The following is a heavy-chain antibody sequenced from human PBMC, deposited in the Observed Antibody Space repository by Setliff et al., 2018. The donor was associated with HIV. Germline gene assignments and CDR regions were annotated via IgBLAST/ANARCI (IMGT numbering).Heavy chain of an antibody. J-gene: IGHJ4*02. CDR2: IPGSGGST. CDR3: ADPPSGY. Sequence: GSLRLSCAASGFTFSRYAMSWVRQAPGKGLEWVSSIPGSGGSTYYADSVKGRFTISRDNSKNTLYLQMNSLRVEDTAVYYCADPPSGYWGQGTLVTVSS. CDR1: GFTFSRYA. V-gene: IGHV3-23*01. D-gene: IGHD3-10*01.